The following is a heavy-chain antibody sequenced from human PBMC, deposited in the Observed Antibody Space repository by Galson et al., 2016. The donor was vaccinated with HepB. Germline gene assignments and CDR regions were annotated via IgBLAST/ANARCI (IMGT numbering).Heavy chain of an antibody. J-gene: IGHJ4*02. V-gene: IGHV3-7*01. CDR3: ARGRDGGNYEDY. D-gene: IGHD4-23*01. CDR2: IKQDGSEK. Sequence: SLRLSCAASGFTFDNYWMCWVRQAPGKGLEWVANIKQDGSEKYYVDTVKGRFTISRDNAKNSLYLQTNSLRAEDTAVYNFARGRDGGNYEDYWGQGTLVTVSS. CDR1: GFTFDNYW.